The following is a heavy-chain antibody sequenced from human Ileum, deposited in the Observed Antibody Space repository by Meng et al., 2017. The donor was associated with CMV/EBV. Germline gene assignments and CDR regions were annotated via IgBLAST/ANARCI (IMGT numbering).Heavy chain of an antibody. D-gene: IGHD4-17*01. CDR1: GGPISTYY. CDR2: INAGGST. V-gene: IGHV4-4*07. Sequence: QAHLQDPGPGLVVPSDTLSLTCAVSGGPISTYYLTWVRQPAGKGLEWIGRINAGGSTNDNPSLKSRVTMSVDTSKNQFSLKVTSVTAADTAVYYCAREENTVNQFEYWGQGTLVTVSS. CDR3: AREENTVNQFEY. J-gene: IGHJ4*02.